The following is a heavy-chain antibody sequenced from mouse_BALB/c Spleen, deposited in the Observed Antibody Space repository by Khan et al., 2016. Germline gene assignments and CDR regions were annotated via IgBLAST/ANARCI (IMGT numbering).Heavy chain of an antibody. V-gene: IGHV1-54*01. CDR1: GYAFTNYW. D-gene: IGHD2-3*01. CDR2: INPGSGST. Sequence: QVQLQQSGAELVRPGTSVKVSCKASGYAFTNYWIDWVKQRPGQGLEWIGVINPGSGSTNYNEKFKGKATLTADKSSSTAYMQLSSLTSDECAVSYCECYDGNYYAMDYWGQGTSVTVSS. J-gene: IGHJ4*01. CDR3: ECYDGNYYAMDY.